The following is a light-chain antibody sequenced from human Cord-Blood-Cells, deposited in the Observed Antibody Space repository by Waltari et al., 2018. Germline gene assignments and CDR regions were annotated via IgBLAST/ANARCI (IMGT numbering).Light chain of an antibody. CDR1: QRVLYNSNNKNY. Sequence: DIVMTQSPDSLAVSLGERATINCKLSQRVLYNSNNKNYLAWYPQKPGQPPKLLIYWASTRESGVPDRFSGSGSGTDFTLTISSLQAEDVAVYYCQQYYSTPWTFGQGTKVEIK. CDR3: QQYYSTPWT. V-gene: IGKV4-1*01. CDR2: WAS. J-gene: IGKJ1*01.